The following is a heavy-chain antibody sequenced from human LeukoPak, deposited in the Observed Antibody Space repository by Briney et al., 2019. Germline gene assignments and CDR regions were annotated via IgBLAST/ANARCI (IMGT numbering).Heavy chain of an antibody. V-gene: IGHV5-51*01. CDR1: GYSFTNYW. CDR2: IYTGDSRDSGV. D-gene: IGHD1-14*01. CDR3: ARHSTRPNWYTPVDY. Sequence: GESLKISCKGSGYSFTNYWIGWVRQMPGKGLEWMGIIYTGDSRDSGVRYSPSFQGQITISADTSISTAYLQWTSLKASDTAMYYCARHSTRPNWYTPVDYWGQGTLVTVSS. J-gene: IGHJ4*02.